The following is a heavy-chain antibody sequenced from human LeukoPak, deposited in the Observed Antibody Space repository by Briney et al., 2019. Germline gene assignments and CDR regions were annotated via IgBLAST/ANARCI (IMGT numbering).Heavy chain of an antibody. Sequence: SETLSLTCTVSGGSISSYYWSWIRQPPGKGLEWIGYIYYSGSTNYNPSLKSRVTISVDTSKNQFSLKLSSVTAAGTAVYYCARHRTGGSYYYWGQGTLVNVSS. D-gene: IGHD1-26*01. V-gene: IGHV4-59*08. CDR2: IYYSGST. CDR3: ARHRTGGSYYY. CDR1: GGSISSYY. J-gene: IGHJ4*02.